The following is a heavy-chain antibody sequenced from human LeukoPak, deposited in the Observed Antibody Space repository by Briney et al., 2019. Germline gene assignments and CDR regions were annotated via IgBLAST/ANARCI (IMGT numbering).Heavy chain of an antibody. Sequence: GGSLSLSCAASGFTFSGNAMRWVRQSPRKGLEWVSGLSIGGGSTFYADSVKGRFTISRDNSKNTLYLQMNSLRGEDTAVYYCAKTGSTVTTLNWFDPWGQGTLVTVSS. CDR3: AKTGSTVTTLNWFDP. V-gene: IGHV3-23*01. CDR2: LSIGGGST. J-gene: IGHJ5*02. CDR1: GFTFSGNA. D-gene: IGHD4-17*01.